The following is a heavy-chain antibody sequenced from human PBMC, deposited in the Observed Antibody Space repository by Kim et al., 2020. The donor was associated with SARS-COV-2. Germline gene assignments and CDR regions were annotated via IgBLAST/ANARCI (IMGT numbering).Heavy chain of an antibody. V-gene: IGHV3-30*18. CDR3: AKRSGILLLQYSGGDAFDA. CDR2: ISYEGSRT. Sequence: GGSLRLSCGASGFTFNNYGMHWVRQAPGKGLEWVAVISYEGSRTHYADSVKSRFTISRDSSKSTLFLQMNSLRVEDTAVYYCAKRSGILLLQYSGGDAFDAWGQGTMVTVSS. J-gene: IGHJ3*01. CDR1: GFTFNNYG. D-gene: IGHD3-10*02.